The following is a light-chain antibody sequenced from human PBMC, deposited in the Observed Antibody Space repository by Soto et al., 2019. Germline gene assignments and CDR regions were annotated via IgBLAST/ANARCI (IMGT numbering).Light chain of an antibody. V-gene: IGKV1-39*01. Sequence: IQLTQSPSSLSASVGGRVAITCRASQVINSFLAWYQQKPGKAPKLLIYAASSLQTGVPSRFSGGGSGTEFTLTISSLQPEDFATYYCQQSYNIPPITFGQGTRLEIK. CDR2: AAS. CDR3: QQSYNIPPIT. CDR1: QVINSF. J-gene: IGKJ5*01.